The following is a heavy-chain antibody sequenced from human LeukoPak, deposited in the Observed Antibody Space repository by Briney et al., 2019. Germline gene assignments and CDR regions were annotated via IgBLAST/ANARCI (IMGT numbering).Heavy chain of an antibody. CDR1: GGSISSDDYY. CDR3: ARRRRDCVNDY. J-gene: IGHJ4*02. Sequence: SETLSLTCTVSGGSISSDDYYWSWIRQHPRKGLEWIGYIYYSGSTYYNPSLKSRVTISVDTSKNQFSLKLSSVTAADTAVYYCARRRRDCVNDYWGQGTLVTVSS. D-gene: IGHD2-21*02. CDR2: IYYSGST. V-gene: IGHV4-31*03.